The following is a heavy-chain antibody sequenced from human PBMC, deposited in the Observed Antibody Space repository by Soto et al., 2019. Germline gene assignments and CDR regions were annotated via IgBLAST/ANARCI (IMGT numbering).Heavy chain of an antibody. V-gene: IGHV4-39*01. D-gene: IGHD7-27*01. J-gene: IGHJ4*02. CDR1: GYSIITNNYY. CDR3: ARHLGLTVVDY. Sequence: XETLSLTCTVSGYSIITNNYYWGWIRQPPGKGLEWIGSVYYSGSTYYNPSLKSRVTISVDTSRNQFSLNLSSVTAADTAVYYCARHLGLTVVDYWGQGTLVTVSS. CDR2: VYYSGST.